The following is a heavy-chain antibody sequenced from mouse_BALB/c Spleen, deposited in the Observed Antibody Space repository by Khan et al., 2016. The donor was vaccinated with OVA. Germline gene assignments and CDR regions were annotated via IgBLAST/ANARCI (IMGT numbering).Heavy chain of an antibody. D-gene: IGHD1-1*01. V-gene: IGHV1-7*01. J-gene: IGHJ2*01. CDR1: GYTFINYW. CDR2: INPTTDYT. CDR3: ARRGLRWDFDY. Sequence: VQLQQSGAELAKPGASVKMSCKASGYTFINYWMHWVKQRPGQGLEWIGYINPTTDYTEYNQNFKDKATLTADKSSSTAYMQLSSLTSEDSAVYYGARRGLRWDFDYWGQGTTLTVSS.